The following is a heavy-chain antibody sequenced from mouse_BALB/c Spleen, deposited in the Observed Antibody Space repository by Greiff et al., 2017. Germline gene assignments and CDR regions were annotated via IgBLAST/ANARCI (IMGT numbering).Heavy chain of an antibody. V-gene: IGHV5-4*02. CDR3: ARGVATYYAMDY. CDR2: ISDGGSYT. Sequence: EVKVVESGGGLVKPGGSLKLSCAASGFTFSDYYMYWVRQTPEKRLEWVATISDGGSYTYYPDSVKGRFTISRDNAKNNLYLQMSSLKSEDTAMYYCARGVATYYAMDYWGQGTSVTVSS. D-gene: IGHD1-1*02. CDR1: GFTFSDYY. J-gene: IGHJ4*01.